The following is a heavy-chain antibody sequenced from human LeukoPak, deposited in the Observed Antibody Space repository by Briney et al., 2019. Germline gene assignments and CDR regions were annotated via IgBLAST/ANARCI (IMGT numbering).Heavy chain of an antibody. J-gene: IGHJ4*02. Sequence: PSETLSLTCAVYGGSFNDYYWNWIRQPPGKGLQWIGSIYHSGSTYYNPSLKSRVTISVDTSKNQFSLKLSSVTAADTAVYYCAKGYCRGNSCYDDRGAFDYWGQGTLVTVSS. CDR1: GGSFNDYY. V-gene: IGHV4-34*01. CDR3: AKGYCRGNSCYDDRGAFDY. D-gene: IGHD2-2*01. CDR2: IYHSGST.